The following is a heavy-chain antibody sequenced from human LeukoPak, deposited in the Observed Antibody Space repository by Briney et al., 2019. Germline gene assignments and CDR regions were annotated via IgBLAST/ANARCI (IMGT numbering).Heavy chain of an antibody. J-gene: IGHJ6*03. V-gene: IGHV1-18*01. CDR3: AGDGYYAFWSGYYTYYYYIDV. Sequence: ASVKVSCKASGYTFTSYGISWVRQAPGQGLEWMGWISAYNGNTNYAQKLQGRVTMTTDTSTSTAYMELRSLRSDDTAVYYCAGDGYYAFWSGYYTYYYYIDVCGKGTTVTVSS. CDR1: GYTFTSYG. D-gene: IGHD3-3*01. CDR2: ISAYNGNT.